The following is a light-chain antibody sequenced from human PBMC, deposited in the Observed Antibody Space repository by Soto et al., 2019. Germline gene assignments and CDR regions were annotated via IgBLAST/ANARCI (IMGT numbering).Light chain of an antibody. V-gene: IGKV3-20*01. CDR3: QQYGGAPYT. J-gene: IGKJ2*01. Sequence: EIVLTQSPGTLSLSPGDGATLSCRASQSVSSDYLAWYQQKPGQAPSLLIYGAFHRATGIPHRFSGTGSGTDVTLPISRLEPEDCAVYYFQQYGGAPYTFGQGTKLDIK. CDR1: QSVSSDY. CDR2: GAF.